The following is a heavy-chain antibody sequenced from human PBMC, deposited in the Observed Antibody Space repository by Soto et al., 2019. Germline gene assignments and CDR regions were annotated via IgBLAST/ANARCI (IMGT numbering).Heavy chain of an antibody. CDR2: ITNNGDTT. J-gene: IGHJ3*01. D-gene: IGHD5-12*01. V-gene: IGHV3-23*04. CDR1: GFTFSIYA. Sequence: EKQLVESGGALAQPGGSLRLSCVGSGFTFSIYALTWVRQAPGKGLEWVSLITNNGDTTFFGDSVKGRVSISRDNSTNTLSLQLENLRAEATAVYYCAMSAGYGGAFDVWGQGTMVAVSS. CDR3: AMSAGYGGAFDV.